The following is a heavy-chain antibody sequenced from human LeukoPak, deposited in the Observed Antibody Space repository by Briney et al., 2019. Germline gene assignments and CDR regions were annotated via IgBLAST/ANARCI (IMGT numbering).Heavy chain of an antibody. Sequence: GGSLRLSCAASGFTFSSYGMHWVRQAPGKGLEWVAFIRYDGSNKYYADSVKGRFTISRDNSKNTLYLQMNSLRAEDTAVYYCAKDRVSGSYFDYWGQGALVTVSS. J-gene: IGHJ4*02. V-gene: IGHV3-30*02. CDR3: AKDRVSGSYFDY. D-gene: IGHD5/OR15-5a*01. CDR1: GFTFSSYG. CDR2: IRYDGSNK.